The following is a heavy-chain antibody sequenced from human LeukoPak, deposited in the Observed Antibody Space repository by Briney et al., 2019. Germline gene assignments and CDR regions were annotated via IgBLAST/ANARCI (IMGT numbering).Heavy chain of an antibody. V-gene: IGHV1-46*01. J-gene: IGHJ4*02. CDR2: INPSGGST. CDR1: GYTFTSYG. Sequence: ASVRVSCKASGYTFTSYGISWVRQAPGQGLEWMGIINPSGGSTSYAQKFQGRVTMTRDTSTSTVYMELSSLRSEDTAVYYCARDPGGGPDYFDYWGQGTLVTVSS. CDR3: ARDPGGGPDYFDY. D-gene: IGHD3-16*01.